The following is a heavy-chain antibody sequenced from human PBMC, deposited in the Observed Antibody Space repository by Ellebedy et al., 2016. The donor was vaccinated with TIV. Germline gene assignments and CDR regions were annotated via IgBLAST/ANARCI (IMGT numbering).Heavy chain of an antibody. CDR3: AGDPEGPYYYGSGKFDY. CDR2: INAGNGDT. J-gene: IGHJ4*02. V-gene: IGHV1-3*01. Sequence: ASVKVSXXASGYTFTSHIIHWVRQAPGQWLEWLGWINAGNGDTKYSQKFQGRVTITRDTSASTVYMEMSSLRSEDTAVFYCAGDPEGPYYYGSGKFDYWGQGTLVTVSS. D-gene: IGHD3-10*01. CDR1: GYTFTSHI.